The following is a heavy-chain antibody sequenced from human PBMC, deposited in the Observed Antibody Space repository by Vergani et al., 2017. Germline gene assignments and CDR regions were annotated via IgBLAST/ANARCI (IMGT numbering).Heavy chain of an antibody. CDR1: GGTFSSYA. CDR3: ARSYAPLHYYDSSGCLMGVDY. V-gene: IGHV1-69*04. D-gene: IGHD3-22*01. J-gene: IGHJ4*02. Sequence: QVQLVQSGAEVKKPGSSVKVSCKASGGTFSSYAISWVRQAPGQGLEWMGRIIPILGIANYAQKFQGRVTITADKSTSTAYMELSSLRSEDTAVYYCARSYAPLHYYDSSGCLMGVDYWGQGTLVTVSS. CDR2: IIPILGIA.